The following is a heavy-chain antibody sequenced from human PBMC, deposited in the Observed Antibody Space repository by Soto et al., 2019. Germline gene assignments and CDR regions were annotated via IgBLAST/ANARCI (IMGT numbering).Heavy chain of an antibody. V-gene: IGHV3-7*01. CDR3: ARASIASYMDV. Sequence: EVQLVESGGGLVQPGGSLRLSCAASGFTFSSYWMSWVRQAPGKGLEWVANIKQDGSEKYYVDSVKGRFTISRDNAKNSXXLQXNSLRAEDTAVYYCARASIASYMDVWGKGTTVTVSS. J-gene: IGHJ6*03. CDR1: GFTFSSYW. D-gene: IGHD3-16*02. CDR2: IKQDGSEK.